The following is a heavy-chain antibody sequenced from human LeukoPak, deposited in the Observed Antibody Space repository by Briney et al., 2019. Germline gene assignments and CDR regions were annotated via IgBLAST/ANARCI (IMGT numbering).Heavy chain of an antibody. CDR2: IYYSGST. CDR1: GGSISGYY. V-gene: IGHV4-59*12. D-gene: IGHD6-19*01. J-gene: IGHJ4*02. CDR3: ARATDVAGTQGLLFNN. Sequence: SETLSLTCTVSGGSISGYYWSWIRQPPGKGLEWIGNIYYSGSTNYNPSLRSRVTISVDTSNNQFSLKLTSVTAEDTALYYCARATDVAGTQGLLFNNWGQGTLVTVSS.